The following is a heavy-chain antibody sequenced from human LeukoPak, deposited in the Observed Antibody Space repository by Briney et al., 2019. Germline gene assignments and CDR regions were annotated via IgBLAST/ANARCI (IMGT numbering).Heavy chain of an antibody. Sequence: GGFLRLSCAASGFTFSSYGMHWVRQAPGKGLEWVAVIWYDGSNKYYADSVKGRFTISRDNSKNTLYLQMNSLRAEDTAVYYCARDLRKFQWLPSYFDYWGQGTLVTVSS. CDR3: ARDLRKFQWLPSYFDY. CDR2: IWYDGSNK. D-gene: IGHD6-19*01. J-gene: IGHJ4*02. CDR1: GFTFSSYG. V-gene: IGHV3-33*01.